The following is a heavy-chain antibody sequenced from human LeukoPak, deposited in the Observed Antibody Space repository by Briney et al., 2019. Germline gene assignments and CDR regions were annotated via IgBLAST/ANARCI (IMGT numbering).Heavy chain of an antibody. V-gene: IGHV3-21*01. CDR3: ARILRYFDWLLVSVY. J-gene: IGHJ4*02. CDR1: GFTFSSYS. Sequence: PGGSLRLSCAASGFTFSSYSMNWVRQAPGKGLEWVSSISSSSSYIYYADSVKGRFTISRDNAKNSLYLQMNSLRAEDTAVYYCARILRYFDWLLVSVYWGQGTLVTVSS. D-gene: IGHD3-9*01. CDR2: ISSSSSYI.